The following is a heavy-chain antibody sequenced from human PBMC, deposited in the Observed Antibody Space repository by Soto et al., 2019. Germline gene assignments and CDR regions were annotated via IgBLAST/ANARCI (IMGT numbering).Heavy chain of an antibody. CDR1: GFTFSSYS. V-gene: IGHV3-21*01. CDR2: ISSSSSYI. J-gene: IGHJ4*02. Sequence: GGSLRLSCAASGFTFSSYSMNWVRQAPGKGLEWVSSISSSSSYIYYADSVKGRFTISRDNAKNSLYLQMNSLRAEDTAVYYCARDRGDYYDSSGPFDYWGQGTLVTVSS. CDR3: ARDRGDYYDSSGPFDY. D-gene: IGHD3-22*01.